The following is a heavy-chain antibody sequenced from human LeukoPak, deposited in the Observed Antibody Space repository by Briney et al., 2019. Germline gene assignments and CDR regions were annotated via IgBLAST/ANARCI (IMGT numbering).Heavy chain of an antibody. CDR2: IYSGGST. V-gene: IGHV3-66*01. J-gene: IGHJ4*02. D-gene: IGHD1-14*01. Sequence: PGGSLRLTCAASGFTVSSNYMSWVRQAPGKGLEWVSVIYSGGSTYYADSVKGRFTISRDNSKNTLYLQMNSLRAEDTAVYYCARDSHRESHFDYWGQGTLVTVSS. CDR1: GFTVSSNY. CDR3: ARDSHRESHFDY.